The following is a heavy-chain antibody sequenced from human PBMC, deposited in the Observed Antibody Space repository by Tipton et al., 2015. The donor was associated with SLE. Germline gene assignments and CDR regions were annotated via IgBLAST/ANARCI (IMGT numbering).Heavy chain of an antibody. J-gene: IGHJ4*02. CDR3: ARGLRQRWLPMDY. V-gene: IGHV4-59*01. CDR2: IYYSGST. Sequence: TLSLTCTVSGGSISSYYWSWIRQPPGKGLEWIGYIYYSGSTNYNPSLKSRVTISVDTSKNQFSLKLSSVTAADTAVYYCARGLRQRWLPMDYWGQGTLVTVSS. D-gene: IGHD5-24*01. CDR1: GGSISSYY.